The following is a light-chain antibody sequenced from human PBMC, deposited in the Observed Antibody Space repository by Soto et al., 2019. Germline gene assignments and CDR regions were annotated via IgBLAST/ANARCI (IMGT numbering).Light chain of an antibody. CDR3: CSKTSTSPYV. V-gene: IGLV2-14*02. CDR1: SSDVGSHNF. J-gene: IGLJ1*01. CDR2: EVT. Sequence: QSALTQPASVSGSPGQSITISCTGTSSDVGSHNFVSWYQQRPGKAPKLMIFEVTKRPSGVSDRFSASKSGNTASLTISGVRAEDEADYYCCSKTSTSPYVFGTGTKVTVL.